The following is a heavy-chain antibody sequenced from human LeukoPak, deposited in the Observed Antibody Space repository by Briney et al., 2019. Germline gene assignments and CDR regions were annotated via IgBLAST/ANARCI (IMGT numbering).Heavy chain of an antibody. D-gene: IGHD2-21*01. CDR2: VFYSGSA. CDR3: ARHFVTYPHYFDY. V-gene: IGHV4-59*08. Sequence: PSETLSLTCNVSGGSISNYYWSWIRQSPGKGLEWIGYVFYSGSASYNPSLKSRVTISVDTSKNQFSLRLSSVTAADTAVYYCARHFVTYPHYFDYWGQGTLVTVSS. J-gene: IGHJ4*02. CDR1: GGSISNYY.